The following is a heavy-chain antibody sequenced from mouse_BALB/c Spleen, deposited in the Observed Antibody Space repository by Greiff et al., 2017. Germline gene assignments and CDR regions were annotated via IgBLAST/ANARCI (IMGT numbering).Heavy chain of an antibody. CDR2: INPDSSTI. V-gene: IGHV4-1*02. D-gene: IGHD1-1*01. CDR3: ARDYGSSLPFDY. J-gene: IGHJ2*01. Sequence: EVQLQESGGGLVQPGGSLKLSCAASGFDFSRYWMSWVRQAPGKGLEWIGEINPDSSTINYTPSLKDKFIISRDNAKNTLYLQMSKVRSEDTALYYCARDYGSSLPFDYWGQGTTLTVSS. CDR1: GFDFSRYW.